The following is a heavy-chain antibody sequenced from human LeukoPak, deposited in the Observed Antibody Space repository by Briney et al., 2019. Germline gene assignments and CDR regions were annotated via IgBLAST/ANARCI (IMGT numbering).Heavy chain of an antibody. CDR2: ISSSGSTI. CDR3: ARRRGYYYMLYYFDY. V-gene: IGHV3-11*01. Sequence: GGSLRLSCAASGFTFSDYYMSWIRQAPGKGLEWVSYISSSGSTIYYADSVKGRFTISRDNAKNSLYLQMNSLRAEDTAVYYCARRRGYYYMLYYFDYWGQGALVTVSS. D-gene: IGHD3-22*01. J-gene: IGHJ4*02. CDR1: GFTFSDYY.